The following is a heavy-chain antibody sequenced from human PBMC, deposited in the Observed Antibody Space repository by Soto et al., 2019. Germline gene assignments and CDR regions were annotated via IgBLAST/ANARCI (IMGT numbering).Heavy chain of an antibody. CDR1: GASISSTNW. CDR3: AREGQELRD. V-gene: IGHV4-4*02. J-gene: IGHJ4*01. D-gene: IGHD6-13*01. Sequence: QVQLQESGPGLVKPSGTLSLTCAVSGASISSTNWWSWVRQFPGKGLEWIGEIFHDGRTNYNPSLKSRVTISVDKSKNHCSLELTSVTAADTAIYYCAREGQELRDWGHGTLVTVSS. CDR2: IFHDGRT.